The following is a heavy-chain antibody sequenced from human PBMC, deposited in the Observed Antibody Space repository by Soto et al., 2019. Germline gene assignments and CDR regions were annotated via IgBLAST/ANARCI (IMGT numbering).Heavy chain of an antibody. Sequence: GGSLRLSCAASGFTLSNIGMQWVRQAPGKGLEWVAVISAGGNTKYYADSVKGRFTISRDNSKNTLFLQMNSLRTEDTAVYYCAKESGGERYAAYFDLWGQGTLVTVSS. CDR2: ISAGGNTK. CDR1: GFTLSNIG. J-gene: IGHJ4*02. D-gene: IGHD2-21*01. V-gene: IGHV3-30*18. CDR3: AKESGGERYAAYFDL.